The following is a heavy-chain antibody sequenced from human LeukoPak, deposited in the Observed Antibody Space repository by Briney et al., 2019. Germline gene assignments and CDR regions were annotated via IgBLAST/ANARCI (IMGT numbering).Heavy chain of an antibody. CDR1: GYTFTSYD. CDR3: ARTTELGYCSGGSCYSYYFQH. D-gene: IGHD2-15*01. V-gene: IGHV1-8*02. Sequence: GASVKVSCKASGYTFTSYDINWVRQATGQGLEWMGWMNPSSGNTGYAQKFQGRVTMTRNTSISTAYMELSSLRSEDTAVYYCARTTELGYCSGGSCYSYYFQHWGQGTLVTVSS. CDR2: MNPSSGNT. J-gene: IGHJ1*01.